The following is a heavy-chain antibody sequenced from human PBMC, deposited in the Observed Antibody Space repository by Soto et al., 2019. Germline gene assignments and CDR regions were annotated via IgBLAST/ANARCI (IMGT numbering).Heavy chain of an antibody. CDR2: ISSSTNTI. Sequence: GKSLKISCAASGFTFSSYTMNWGRQARGKGQEWGSYISSSTNTIYYADSVKGRFTISRDNARNSLYLQMNSLRAEDTAVYYCARERGYSGYDSGEFDPWGQGNLVTISS. V-gene: IGHV3-48*01. CDR1: GFTFSSYT. J-gene: IGHJ5*02. CDR3: ARERGYSGYDSGEFDP. D-gene: IGHD5-12*01.